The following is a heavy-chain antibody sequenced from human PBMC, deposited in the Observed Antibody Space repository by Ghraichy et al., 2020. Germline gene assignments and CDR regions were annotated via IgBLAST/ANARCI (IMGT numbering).Heavy chain of an antibody. CDR3: AANYGVNSWLDP. Sequence: SETLSLTCTMSGGSISSYYGSWIRQPAGKGLEWIGRIYNDGITNYNPALQSRVTMSVDTSKNQYSLKLRSVTAADTAVYYCAANYGVNSWLDPWGQGTLVTVSS. J-gene: IGHJ5*02. D-gene: IGHD4-23*01. V-gene: IGHV4-4*07. CDR2: IYNDGIT. CDR1: GGSISSYY.